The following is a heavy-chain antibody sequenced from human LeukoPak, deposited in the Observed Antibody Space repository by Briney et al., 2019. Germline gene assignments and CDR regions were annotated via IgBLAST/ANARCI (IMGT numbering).Heavy chain of an antibody. J-gene: IGHJ5*02. V-gene: IGHV3-48*04. Sequence: GGSLRLSCAASGFTFSSYSMNWVRQAPGKGLEWVSYISSSSSTIYYADSVKGRFTISRDNAKNSLYLQMNSLRAEDTAVYYCARDQWQQLVSDNWFDPWGQGTLVTVSS. CDR2: ISSSSSTI. D-gene: IGHD6-13*01. CDR1: GFTFSSYS. CDR3: ARDQWQQLVSDNWFDP.